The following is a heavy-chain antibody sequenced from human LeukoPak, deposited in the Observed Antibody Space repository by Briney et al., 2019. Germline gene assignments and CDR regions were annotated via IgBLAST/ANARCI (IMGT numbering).Heavy chain of an antibody. CDR1: GGSFSGYY. V-gene: IGHV4-34*01. Sequence: PSETLSLTCAVYGGSFSGYYWSWIRQPPGEGLEWIGEINHSGSTNYNPSLKSRVTISLDTSKNQFSLKLSSVTAADTAVYYCARVVVAATDWFDPWGLGTLVTVSS. CDR3: ARVVVAATDWFDP. CDR2: INHSGST. J-gene: IGHJ5*02. D-gene: IGHD2-15*01.